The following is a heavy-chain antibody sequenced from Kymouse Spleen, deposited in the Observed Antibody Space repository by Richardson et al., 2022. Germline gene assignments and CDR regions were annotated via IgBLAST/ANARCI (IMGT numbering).Heavy chain of an antibody. CDR3: ARDPRDYDFWSGYFDY. Sequence: EVQLVESGGGLVQPGGSLRLSCAASGFTFSSYWMSWVRQAPGKGLEWVANIKQDGSEKYYVDSVKGRFTISRDNAKNSLYLQMNSLRAEDTAVYYCARDPRDYDFWSGYFDYWGQGTLVTVSS. V-gene: IGHV3-7*01. CDR1: GFTFSSYW. D-gene: IGHD3-3*01. CDR2: IKQDGSEK. J-gene: IGHJ4*02.